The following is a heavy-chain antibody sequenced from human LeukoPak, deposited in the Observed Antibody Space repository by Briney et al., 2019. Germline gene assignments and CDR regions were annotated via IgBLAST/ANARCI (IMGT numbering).Heavy chain of an antibody. CDR2: IYHNGTP. CDR3: ARGVYYDNLTGYYSGRFDY. CDR1: VGSINSGNW. J-gene: IGHJ4*02. V-gene: IGHV4-4*02. D-gene: IGHD3-9*01. Sequence: PSGTLSLTCAVSVGSINSGNWWSWVRQSPGKGLEWIGEIYHNGTPNYNPSLKSRVTISADTFKNHFSLKMTSVTAADTAVYYCARGVYYDNLTGYYSGRFDYWGQGTLVTVSS.